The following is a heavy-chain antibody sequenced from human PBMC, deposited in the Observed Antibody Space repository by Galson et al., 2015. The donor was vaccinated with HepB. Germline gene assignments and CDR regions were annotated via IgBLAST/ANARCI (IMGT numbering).Heavy chain of an antibody. CDR1: GFTFSSYS. V-gene: IGHV3-21*01. J-gene: IGHJ3*02. D-gene: IGHD5-24*01. CDR3: ARDRGEMAGPGAFDI. Sequence: SLRLSCAASGFTFSSYSMNWVRQAPGKGLEWVSSISSSSSYIYYADSVKGRFTISRDNAKNSLYLQMNSLRAEDTAVYYCARDRGEMAGPGAFDIWGQGTMVTVSS. CDR2: ISSSSSYI.